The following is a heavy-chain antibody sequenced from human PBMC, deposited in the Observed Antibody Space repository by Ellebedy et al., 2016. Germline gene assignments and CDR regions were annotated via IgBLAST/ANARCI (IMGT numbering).Heavy chain of an antibody. Sequence: SETLSLTCTVSGGSISSSSYYRGWIRQPPGKGLEWIGSIYYSGSTYYNPSLKSRVTISVDTSKNQFSLKLSSVTAAETAVYYCARLRGSSGYYPLRAYYYYGMDVWGQGTTVTVSS. D-gene: IGHD3-22*01. CDR2: IYYSGST. CDR1: GGSISSSSYY. J-gene: IGHJ6*02. CDR3: ARLRGSSGYYPLRAYYYYGMDV. V-gene: IGHV4-39*01.